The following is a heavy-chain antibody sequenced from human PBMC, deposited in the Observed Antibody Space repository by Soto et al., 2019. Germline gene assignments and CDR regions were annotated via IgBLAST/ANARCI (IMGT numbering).Heavy chain of an antibody. CDR1: GFTFSSYA. Sequence: GGSLRLSRAASGFTFSSYAMSWVRQAPGKGLKWVSASGGSSGSTYYADSVVGRFTISRDNSKNTLFLQMNSLRAEDTAVYYCAKSPISSGGTLRYFDYWGQGTLVTVSS. CDR3: AKSPISSGGTLRYFDY. J-gene: IGHJ4*02. D-gene: IGHD2-15*01. V-gene: IGHV3-23*01. CDR2: SGGSSGST.